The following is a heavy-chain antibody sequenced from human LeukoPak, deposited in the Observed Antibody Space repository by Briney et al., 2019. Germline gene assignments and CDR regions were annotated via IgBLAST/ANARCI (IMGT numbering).Heavy chain of an antibody. CDR1: GYSISSGYY. D-gene: IGHD3-22*01. J-gene: IGHJ5*02. CDR3: ARDSSGYYGEDWFDP. Sequence: SETLSLTCTVSGYSISSGYYWGWIRQPSGKGLEWIGSIYHSGSTYYNPSLKSRVTISVDTSKNQFSLKLSSVTASDTAVYYCARDSSGYYGEDWFDPWGQGTLVTVSS. CDR2: IYHSGST. V-gene: IGHV4-38-2*02.